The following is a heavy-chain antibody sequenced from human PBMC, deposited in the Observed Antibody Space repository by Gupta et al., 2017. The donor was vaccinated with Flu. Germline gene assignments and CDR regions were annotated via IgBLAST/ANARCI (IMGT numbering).Heavy chain of an antibody. CDR1: GFTFSSYG. J-gene: IGHJ3*02. V-gene: IGHV3-33*01. Sequence: QVQLVESGGGVVQPGRSLRLSCAASGFTFSSYGMHWVRQAPGKGLEWVAVIWYDGSNKYYADSVKGRVTISRDNSKNTLYLQMNSLRAEDTAVYYCAREPLEYSYVSYGAFDIWGQGTMVTVSS. D-gene: IGHD5-18*01. CDR3: AREPLEYSYVSYGAFDI. CDR2: IWYDGSNK.